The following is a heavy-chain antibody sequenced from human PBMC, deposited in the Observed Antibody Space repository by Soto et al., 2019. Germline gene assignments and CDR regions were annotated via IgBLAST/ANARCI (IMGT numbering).Heavy chain of an antibody. Sequence: QVQLVESGGGVVQPGRSLRLSCAASGFTFSSYGMHWVRQAPGKGLEWVAVISYDGSNKYYADSVKGRFTISRDNSKNTLYLQMNSLRAEDTAVYYCAKDPQVRGVVLGYWGQGTLVTVSS. J-gene: IGHJ4*02. D-gene: IGHD3-10*01. CDR3: AKDPQVRGVVLGY. CDR1: GFTFSSYG. V-gene: IGHV3-30*18. CDR2: ISYDGSNK.